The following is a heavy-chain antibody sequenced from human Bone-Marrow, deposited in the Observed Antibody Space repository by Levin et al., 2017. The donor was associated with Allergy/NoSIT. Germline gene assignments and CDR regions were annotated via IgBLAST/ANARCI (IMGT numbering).Heavy chain of an antibody. V-gene: IGHV4-61*01. D-gene: IGHD6-13*01. CDR2: VSHTGSP. CDR3: ARVKYSSTLNWFGP. J-gene: IGHJ5*02. Sequence: SQTLSLTCSVSGDSVGSKNYDWSWIRQPPGKGLEWLGYVSHTGSPNYNLSLKSRITFSIDTSKNQFSLRLSSVTSADTAVYYCARVKYSSTLNWFGPWGQGTLVTVSS. CDR1: GDSVGSKNYD.